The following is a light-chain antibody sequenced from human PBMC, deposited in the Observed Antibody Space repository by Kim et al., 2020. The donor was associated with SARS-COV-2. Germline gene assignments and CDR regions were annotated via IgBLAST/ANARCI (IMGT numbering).Light chain of an antibody. V-gene: IGLV1-44*01. CDR1: SSNIGSNT. CDR2: SNN. J-gene: IGLJ1*01. CDR3: AAWDDSLNGV. Sequence: PGQSVTISCSGSSSNIGSNTVNWYQQLPGTAPKLLIYSNNQRPSGVPDRFSGSKSGTSASLAISGLQSEDEADYYCAAWDDSLNGVFGTGTKVTVL.